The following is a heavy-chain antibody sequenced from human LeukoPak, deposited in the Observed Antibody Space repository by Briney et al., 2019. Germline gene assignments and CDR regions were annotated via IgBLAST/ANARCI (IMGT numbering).Heavy chain of an antibody. CDR2: IYYSGST. V-gene: IGHV4-31*03. CDR3: ARGYSSSSYYYYGMDV. CDR1: GGSISSGGYY. J-gene: IGHJ6*02. D-gene: IGHD6-6*01. Sequence: PSQTLSLTCTVSGGSISSGGYYWSWIRQHPGKGLEWIGYIYYSGSTYYNPSLKSRVTISVDTSKSQFSLKLSSVTAADTAVYYCARGYSSSSYYYYGMDVWGQGTTVTVSS.